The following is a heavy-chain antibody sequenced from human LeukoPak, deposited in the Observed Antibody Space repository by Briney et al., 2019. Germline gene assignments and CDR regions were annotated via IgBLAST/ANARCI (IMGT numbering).Heavy chain of an antibody. CDR2: FDPEDGET. Sequence: GASVKVSCKVSGYTLTELSMHWVRQAPGKGLEWMGGFDPEDGETIYAQKFQGRVTMTEDTSTDTAYMELSSLRSEDTAVYYRATIRYDFWKRYYYYGMDVWGQGTTVTVSS. J-gene: IGHJ6*02. D-gene: IGHD3-3*01. V-gene: IGHV1-24*01. CDR3: ATIRYDFWKRYYYYGMDV. CDR1: GYTLTELS.